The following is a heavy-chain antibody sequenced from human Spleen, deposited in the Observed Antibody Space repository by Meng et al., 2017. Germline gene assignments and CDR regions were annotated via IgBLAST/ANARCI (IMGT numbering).Heavy chain of an antibody. J-gene: IGHJ4*02. CDR3: ATRGNPYLDR. CDR2: INIYNGIT. Sequence: QGQGVPSGAEVKKPGASVKVSCKVSDYTLTGDGFSWVRQAPGQGLQWMGWINIYNGITNYGRNFQGRVTLTTDTSTSTGYMELRSLTSDDTAVYYCATRGNPYLDRWGQGTLVTVSS. CDR1: DYTLTGDG. V-gene: IGHV1-18*04.